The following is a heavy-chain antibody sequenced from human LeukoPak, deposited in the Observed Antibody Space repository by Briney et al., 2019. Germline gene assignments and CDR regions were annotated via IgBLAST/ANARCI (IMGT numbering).Heavy chain of an antibody. D-gene: IGHD3-22*01. CDR3: AKPETMTDAFDI. V-gene: IGHV3-23*01. Sequence: GGPLRLSCAASGFTFSSYAMNWVRQAPGKGLEWVSAISGSDSSTYYADSVKGRFTISRDNSKNTLYLQMNSLRAEDTAVYYCAKPETMTDAFDIWGQGTMVTVSS. J-gene: IGHJ3*02. CDR2: ISGSDSST. CDR1: GFTFSSYA.